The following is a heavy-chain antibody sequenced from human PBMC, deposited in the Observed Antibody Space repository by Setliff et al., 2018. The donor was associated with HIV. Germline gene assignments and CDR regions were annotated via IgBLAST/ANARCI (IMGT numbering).Heavy chain of an antibody. D-gene: IGHD3-22*01. CDR3: AHYHDSSGYYEPWQNAFDI. V-gene: IGHV4-59*02. J-gene: IGHJ3*02. CDR1: GGSVSSYY. Sequence: SETLSLTCTVSGGSVSSYYWSWIRQPPEKGLEWIGYIYDRGGTNYHPSLKSRVTISLDTSKNQFSLKLNSVTAADTAVYYCAHYHDSSGYYEPWQNAFDIWGQGTMVTVSS. CDR2: IYDRGGT.